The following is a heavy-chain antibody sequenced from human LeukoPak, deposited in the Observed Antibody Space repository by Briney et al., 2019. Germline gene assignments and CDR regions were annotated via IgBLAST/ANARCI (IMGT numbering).Heavy chain of an antibody. J-gene: IGHJ4*02. CDR2: ISGSGGST. CDR1: GFTFSSYA. D-gene: IGHD4-17*01. CDR3: AKEGMTTVTPVEY. Sequence: GGSLRLSCAASGFTFSSYAMTWVRQAPGKGLEWVSVISGSGGSTYYADSARGRFTISRDNSKNTLYLQMNSLRAEDTAVYYCAKEGMTTVTPVEYWGQGTLVTVSS. V-gene: IGHV3-23*01.